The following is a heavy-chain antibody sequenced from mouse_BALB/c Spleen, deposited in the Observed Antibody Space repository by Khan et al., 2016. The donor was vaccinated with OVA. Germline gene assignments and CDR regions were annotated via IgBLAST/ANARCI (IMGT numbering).Heavy chain of an antibody. D-gene: IGHD2-1*01. CDR3: ARIGLYGICTN. Sequence: QVQLQESGAELAKPGASVKMSCKASGYTFTTYWMHWVKQRPGQGLEWIGNIDPSTGYTEYNQKFKDKATLTTDKSSSTAYMQLSSLTSEDSAVYYCARIGLYGICTNWGQGTLVTGSA. CDR2: IDPSTGYT. CDR1: GYTFTTYW. V-gene: IGHV1-7*01. J-gene: IGHJ3*01.